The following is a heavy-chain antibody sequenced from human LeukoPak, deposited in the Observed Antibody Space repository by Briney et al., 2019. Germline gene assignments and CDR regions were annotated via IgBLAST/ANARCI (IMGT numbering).Heavy chain of an antibody. CDR2: IYYSGST. V-gene: IGHV4-31*11. CDR1: GGSLSGYY. J-gene: IGHJ4*02. CDR3: ARYGRYNFDY. Sequence: PSETLSLTCVVYGGSLSGYYWSWIRQHPGKGLEWIGYIYYSGSTYYNPSLKSRVTISVDTSKNQFSLKLSSVTAADTAVYYCARYGRYNFDYWGQGTLVTVSS. D-gene: IGHD3-10*01.